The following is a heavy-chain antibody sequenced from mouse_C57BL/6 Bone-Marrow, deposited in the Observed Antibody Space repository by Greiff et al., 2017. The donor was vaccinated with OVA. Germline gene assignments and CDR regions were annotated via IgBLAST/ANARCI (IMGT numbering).Heavy chain of an antibody. CDR3: VRHGPYYYGSSEYYFDY. D-gene: IGHD1-1*01. Sequence: EVKLQESGGGLVQPKGSLKLSCAASGFSFNTYAMNWVRQAPGKGLEWVARIRSKSNNYATYYADSVKDRFTISRDDSESMLYLQMNNLKTEDTAMYYCVRHGPYYYGSSEYYFDYWGQGTTLTVSS. CDR1: GFSFNTYA. CDR2: IRSKSNNYAT. V-gene: IGHV10-1*01. J-gene: IGHJ2*01.